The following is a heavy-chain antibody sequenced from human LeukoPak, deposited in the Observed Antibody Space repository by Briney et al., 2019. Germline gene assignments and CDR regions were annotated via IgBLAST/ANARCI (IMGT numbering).Heavy chain of an antibody. J-gene: IGHJ5*02. CDR2: INPNSGGT. CDR1: GYTFTGYY. V-gene: IGHV1-2*02. D-gene: IGHD6-19*01. CDR3: ARVPGIAVAGKVYWFDP. Sequence: ASVKVSCKASGYTFTGYYMHWVRQAPGQGLEWMGWINPNSGGTNYAQKFQGRVTMTRDTSISTAYMELSSLRSEDTAVYYCARVPGIAVAGKVYWFDPWGQGTLVTVSS.